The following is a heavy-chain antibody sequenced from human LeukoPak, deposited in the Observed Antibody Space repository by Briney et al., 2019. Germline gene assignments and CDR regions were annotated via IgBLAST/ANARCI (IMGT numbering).Heavy chain of an antibody. J-gene: IGHJ3*02. CDR3: ARGPYKYDGSGAFDI. Sequence: PSETLSLTCTVSGYSISSGYYWGWIRQPPGKGLEWIGSIYHSGSTYYNPSLKSRVTISVDTSKNQSSLKLTSVTAADTAVYYCARGPYKYDGSGAFDIWGQGTMVTVSS. V-gene: IGHV4-38-2*02. CDR2: IYHSGST. CDR1: GYSISSGYY. D-gene: IGHD3-22*01.